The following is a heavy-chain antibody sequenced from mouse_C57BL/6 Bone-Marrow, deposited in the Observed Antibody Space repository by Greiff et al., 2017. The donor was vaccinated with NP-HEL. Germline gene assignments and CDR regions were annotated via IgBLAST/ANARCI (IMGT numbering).Heavy chain of an antibody. CDR1: GFSLTSYG. V-gene: IGHV2-2*01. Sequence: VKLQESGPGLVQPSQSLSITCTVSGFSLTSYGVHWVRQSPGKGLEWLGVIWSGGSTDYNAAFISRLSISKDNSKSQVFFKMNSLQADDTAIYYCARIYYDYDRGFAYWGQGTLVTVSA. CDR3: ARIYYDYDRGFAY. J-gene: IGHJ3*01. CDR2: IWSGGST. D-gene: IGHD2-4*01.